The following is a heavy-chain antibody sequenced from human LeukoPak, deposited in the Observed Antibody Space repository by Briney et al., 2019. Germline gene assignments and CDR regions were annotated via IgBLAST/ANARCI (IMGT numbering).Heavy chain of an antibody. V-gene: IGHV3-23*01. Sequence: GGSLRLSCAASGFTLSSYAMSWVRQAPGKGLEWVSAISGSGGSTYYADSVKGRFTISRDNSKNTLYLQMNSLRAEDTAVYYCTKVGKYSSSSAYFDYWGQGTLVTVSS. CDR1: GFTLSSYA. CDR3: TKVGKYSSSSAYFDY. J-gene: IGHJ4*02. D-gene: IGHD6-6*01. CDR2: ISGSGGST.